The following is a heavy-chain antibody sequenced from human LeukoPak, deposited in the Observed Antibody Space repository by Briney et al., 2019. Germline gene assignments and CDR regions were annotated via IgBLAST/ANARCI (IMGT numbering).Heavy chain of an antibody. D-gene: IGHD3-22*01. J-gene: IGHJ4*02. CDR1: GYTFTSYG. V-gene: IGHV1-18*01. CDR2: ISAYNGNT. Sequence: ASVKVSCKASGYTFTSYGISWVRQAPGQGLEWMGWISAYNGNTNYAQKLQGRVTMTTDTSTSTAYMELRSLRSDGTAVYYCAREFDYYDSSGYYLSYWGQGTLVTVSS. CDR3: AREFDYYDSSGYYLSY.